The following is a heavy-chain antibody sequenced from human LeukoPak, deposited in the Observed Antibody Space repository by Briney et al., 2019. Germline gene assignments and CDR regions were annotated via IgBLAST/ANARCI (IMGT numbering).Heavy chain of an antibody. J-gene: IGHJ4*02. D-gene: IGHD3-10*01. CDR2: IHESGSS. V-gene: IGHV4-59*02. CDR3: ARGLWFGDENPPYFDY. Sequence: SETLSLTCSVSGGSVSTYYWSWIRQPPGKGLEWVGSIHESGSSNSNSSLKSRVTISLDTSKNQFSLRLSSVIVADTAVYYCARGLWFGDENPPYFDYWGQGILVTVSS. CDR1: GGSVSTYY.